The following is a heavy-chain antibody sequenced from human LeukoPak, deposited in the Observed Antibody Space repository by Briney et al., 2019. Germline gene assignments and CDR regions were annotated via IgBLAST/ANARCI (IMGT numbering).Heavy chain of an antibody. V-gene: IGHV3-48*03. CDR3: AREKPELGY. CDR2: ISRSGSTI. J-gene: IGHJ4*02. CDR1: GFTFSSYE. Sequence: PGGSLRLSCAASGFTFSSYEMNWVRQAPGKGLEGGSYISRSGSTIYYADSVKGRFTISRDNAKNSLYLQMKSLRVEDTAVYYCAREKPELGYWGQGTLVTVSS.